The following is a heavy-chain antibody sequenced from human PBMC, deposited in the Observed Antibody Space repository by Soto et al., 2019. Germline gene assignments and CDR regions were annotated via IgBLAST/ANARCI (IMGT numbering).Heavy chain of an antibody. Sequence: QVQLVQSGAEVKKPGASVKVSCKATGYTFTSYGISWVRQAPGQGLEWMGWISAYNGNTNYAQKLQGRVTMTTDTSTSAAYMELRSLRSDDTAVYYCARDPPTIAAAGREDYWGQGTLVTVSS. CDR2: ISAYNGNT. CDR3: ARDPPTIAAAGREDY. V-gene: IGHV1-18*01. CDR1: GYTFTSYG. J-gene: IGHJ4*02. D-gene: IGHD6-13*01.